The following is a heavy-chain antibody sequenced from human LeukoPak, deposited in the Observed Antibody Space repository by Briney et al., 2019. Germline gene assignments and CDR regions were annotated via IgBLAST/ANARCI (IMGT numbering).Heavy chain of an antibody. J-gene: IGHJ4*02. D-gene: IGHD4-23*01. CDR3: ANLLRWEPY. CDR2: ISGSGGST. Sequence: SGGSLRLSCAASGFTFNTYAMSWVRQAPGKGLEWVSAISGSGGSTCYADSVKGRFTISRDNSKNTLYLQMNSLRAEDTAVYYCANLLRWEPYWGQGTLVTVSS. V-gene: IGHV3-23*01. CDR1: GFTFNTYA.